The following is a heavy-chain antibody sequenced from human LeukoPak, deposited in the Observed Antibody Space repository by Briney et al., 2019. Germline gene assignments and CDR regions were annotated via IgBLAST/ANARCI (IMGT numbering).Heavy chain of an antibody. CDR1: GFTFSNCG. CDR2: ISYDGSNK. Sequence: GGSLRLSCAASGFTFSNCGMHWVRQAPGKGLEWVAVISYDGSNKYYADSVKGRFTISRDNSKNTLYLQMNSLRSEDTAVYFCATEKDLLLDSWGQGTPVTVSS. V-gene: IGHV3-30*03. CDR3: ATEKDLLLDS. J-gene: IGHJ5*01. D-gene: IGHD1-26*01.